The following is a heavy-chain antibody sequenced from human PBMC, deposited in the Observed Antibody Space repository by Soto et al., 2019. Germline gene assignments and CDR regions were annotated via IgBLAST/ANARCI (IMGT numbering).Heavy chain of an antibody. CDR3: ARHRTTVTTRPVCFDY. Sequence: SETLSLTCTVSGGSISNSRYYLSWIRPPPGKGLEWIGSIYYSGSTYYNPSLKSRVTISVVTSKNQFSLKLTSVTAADTAVYYCARHRTTVTTRPVCFDYWGQGAPVTVSS. CDR2: IYYSGST. CDR1: GGSISNSRYY. J-gene: IGHJ4*02. V-gene: IGHV4-39*01. D-gene: IGHD4-17*01.